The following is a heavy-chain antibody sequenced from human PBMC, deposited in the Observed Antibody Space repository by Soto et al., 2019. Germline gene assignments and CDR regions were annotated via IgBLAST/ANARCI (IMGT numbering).Heavy chain of an antibody. J-gene: IGHJ6*02. CDR3: ARGDSTDCSNGVCSFFYNHDMDV. Sequence: ASVKVSCKASGYSFTDYHIHWVRQAPGQGLEWLGRINPKSGGTSTAQKFQGWVTMTTDTSISTASMELTRLTSDDTAIYYCARGDSTDCSNGVCSFFYNHDMDVWGQGTMVTVSS. D-gene: IGHD2-8*01. CDR1: GYSFTDYH. CDR2: INPKSGGT. V-gene: IGHV1-2*04.